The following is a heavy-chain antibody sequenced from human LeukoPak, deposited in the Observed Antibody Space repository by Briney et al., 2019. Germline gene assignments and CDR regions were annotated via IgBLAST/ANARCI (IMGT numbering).Heavy chain of an antibody. J-gene: IGHJ4*02. Sequence: GGSLRLSCAASGFTFSSYWMHWVRQAPGKGLVWVSRINTDGSSTSYADSVKGRFTISRDNAKNTLSLQMKSLRAEDTAVYYCAKDALLYIGYDYIDYWGQGTLVTVSS. D-gene: IGHD5-12*01. V-gene: IGHV3-74*01. CDR3: AKDALLYIGYDYIDY. CDR1: GFTFSSYW. CDR2: INTDGSST.